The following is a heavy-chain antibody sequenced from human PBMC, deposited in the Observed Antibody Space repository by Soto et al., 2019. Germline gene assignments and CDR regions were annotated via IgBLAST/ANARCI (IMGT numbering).Heavy chain of an antibody. J-gene: IGHJ6*02. CDR3: ARENSYVQPPDYYYYGMDV. CDR2: ISSSGSTI. CDR1: GFTFSDYY. V-gene: IGHV3-11*01. Sequence: QVQLVESGGGLVKPGGSLRLSCAASGFTFSDYYMSWIRQAPGKGLEWVSYISSSGSTIYYADSVKGRFTISRDNAKNSLYLQMNSLRAEDTAVYYCARENSYVQPPDYYYYGMDVWGQGTTVTFSS. D-gene: IGHD3-16*01.